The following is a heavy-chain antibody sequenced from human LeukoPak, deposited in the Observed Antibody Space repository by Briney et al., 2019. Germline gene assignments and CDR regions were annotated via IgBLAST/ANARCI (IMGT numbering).Heavy chain of an antibody. CDR3: AKDMAVAGTVLDY. V-gene: IGHV3-23*01. D-gene: IGHD6-19*01. CDR2: ISPGGGTT. J-gene: IGHJ4*02. CDR1: GFAFGSEA. Sequence: GGSLRLSCAVSGFAFGSEAMSWVRQSPARGLEWVASISPGGGTTYYADYVKGRFTISRDNSKNSLFVQMNSLRAEDTAVYYCAKDMAVAGTVLDYWGQGTLVTVSS.